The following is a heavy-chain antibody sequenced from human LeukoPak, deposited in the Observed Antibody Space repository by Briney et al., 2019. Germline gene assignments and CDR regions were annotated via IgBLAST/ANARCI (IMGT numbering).Heavy chain of an antibody. V-gene: IGHV3-23*01. CDR1: GFTFNTYA. CDR3: ARGRQVIASAGYYFDY. CDR2: ISGNGDST. Sequence: GGSLRLSCAASGFTFNTYAMNWVRQAPGKGLEWVSGISGNGDSTYYADSVKGRFTISRDNTKNTLYLQMNSLRAEDTAVYYCARGRQVIASAGYYFDYWGQGTLVTVSS. D-gene: IGHD6-13*01. J-gene: IGHJ4*02.